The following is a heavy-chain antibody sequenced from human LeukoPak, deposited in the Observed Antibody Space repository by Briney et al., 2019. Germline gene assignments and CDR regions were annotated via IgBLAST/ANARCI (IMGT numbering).Heavy chain of an antibody. CDR2: VYYSGST. CDR3: AKDLRSYLDY. Sequence: SETLSLTCTVSGGSISSSSYYWGWIRQPPGKGLEWIGSVYYSGSTYYNPSLKSRVTISVDTSKNQFSLKLSSVTAADTAVYYCAKDLRSYLDYWGQGTLVTVSS. J-gene: IGHJ4*02. V-gene: IGHV4-39*02. CDR1: GGSISSSSYY.